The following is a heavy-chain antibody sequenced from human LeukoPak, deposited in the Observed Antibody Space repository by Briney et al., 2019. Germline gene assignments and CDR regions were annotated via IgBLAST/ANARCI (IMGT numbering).Heavy chain of an antibody. CDR3: ARAASALGYCSGGSCYVVGY. J-gene: IGHJ4*02. Sequence: GASVKVSCKASGYTFTDYYIHWVRQAPGQGLEWMGIIYPGDSDTRYSPSFQGQVTISADKSISTAYLQWSSLKASDTAMYYCARAASALGYCSGGSCYVVGYWGQGTLVTVSS. D-gene: IGHD2-15*01. V-gene: IGHV5-51*01. CDR1: GYTFTDYY. CDR2: IYPGDSDT.